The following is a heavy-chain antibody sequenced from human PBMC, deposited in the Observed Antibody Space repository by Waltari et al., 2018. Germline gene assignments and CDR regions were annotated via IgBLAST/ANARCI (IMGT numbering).Heavy chain of an antibody. D-gene: IGHD3-3*01. V-gene: IGHV1-24*01. Sequence: QVQLVQSGAAVKKPGASVKVSCKVSGYTLTELSMPWVRQAPGKGLEWMGGFDPEDVETIYAQKFQGRVTMTEDTSTDTAYMELSSLRSEDTAVYYCAFLHTRVWSGSHYNYFDYWGQGTLVTVSS. CDR2: FDPEDVET. CDR3: AFLHTRVWSGSHYNYFDY. CDR1: GYTLTELS. J-gene: IGHJ4*02.